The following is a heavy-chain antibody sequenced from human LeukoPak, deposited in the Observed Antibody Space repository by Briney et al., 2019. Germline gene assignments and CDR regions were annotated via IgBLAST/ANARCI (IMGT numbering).Heavy chain of an antibody. CDR3: AREDRDGYNSSLVY. J-gene: IGHJ4*02. Sequence: SETLSLTCTVSGGSISSSSYYWGWIRQPPGKGLEWIGTIYYSGSTYYNPSLKSRVTISVDTSKNQFSLRLSSVTAADTAVYYCAREDRDGYNSSLVYWGQGTLVTVSS. CDR2: IYYSGST. V-gene: IGHV4-39*07. D-gene: IGHD5-24*01. CDR1: GGSISSSSYY.